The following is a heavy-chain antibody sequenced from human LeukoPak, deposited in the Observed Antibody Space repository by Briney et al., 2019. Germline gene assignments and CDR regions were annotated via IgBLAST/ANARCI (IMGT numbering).Heavy chain of an antibody. CDR2: INAGNGNT. Sequence: GSVKVSCKASGYTFTSYAMHWVRQAPGQRLEWMGWINAGNGNTKYSQKFQGRVTITRDTSASTAYMELSSLRSEDTAVYYCARGIYYYGSGGYYNVPFDYWGQGTLVTVSS. D-gene: IGHD3-10*01. CDR3: ARGIYYYGSGGYYNVPFDY. J-gene: IGHJ4*02. CDR1: GYTFTSYA. V-gene: IGHV1-3*01.